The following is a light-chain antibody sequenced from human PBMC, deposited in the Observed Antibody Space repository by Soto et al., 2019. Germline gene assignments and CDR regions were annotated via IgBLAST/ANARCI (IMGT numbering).Light chain of an antibody. V-gene: IGKV4-1*01. J-gene: IGKJ4*01. CDR2: WAS. Sequence: DVMMTQSPDSLALSLGERATINCKSSQSVLYSSNSKNYLAWYQQKPGQPPKLLISWASTRESGVPDRFSGSGSGTDFTLTISSLQAEDVAVYYCQQYYSTPTVTFGGGTKVEIK. CDR3: QQYYSTPTVT. CDR1: QSVLYSSNSKNY.